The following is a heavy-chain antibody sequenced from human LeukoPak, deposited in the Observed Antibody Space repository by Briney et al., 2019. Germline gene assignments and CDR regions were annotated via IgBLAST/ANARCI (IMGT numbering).Heavy chain of an antibody. Sequence: TGGSLRLSCAASGFTFSSYAMSWVRQAPGKGLEWVSAISGSGGSTYYADSVKGRFTISRDNSKNTLYLQMNSLRAEDTAVYYCAKDPYYYDSSGYYEWGQGTLVTVSS. CDR1: GFTFSSYA. CDR3: AKDPYYYDSSGYYE. J-gene: IGHJ4*02. V-gene: IGHV3-23*01. CDR2: ISGSGGST. D-gene: IGHD3-22*01.